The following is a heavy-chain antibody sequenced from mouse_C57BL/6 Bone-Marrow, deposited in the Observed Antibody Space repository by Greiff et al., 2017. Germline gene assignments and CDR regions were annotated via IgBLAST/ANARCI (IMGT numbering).Heavy chain of an antibody. CDR2: IWWDDDK. Sequence: QVTLKESGPGILQPSQTLSLTCSFSGFSLTTFGMGVVWIRQPSGKGLEWLAHIWWDDDKYYNPALKSRRTISKDTSKNQLFLKIDNVDTADTATYYCARIGLLWYFDVWGTGTTVTVSS. V-gene: IGHV8-8*01. CDR1: GFSLTTFGMG. J-gene: IGHJ1*03. D-gene: IGHD1-1*01. CDR3: ARIGLLWYFDV.